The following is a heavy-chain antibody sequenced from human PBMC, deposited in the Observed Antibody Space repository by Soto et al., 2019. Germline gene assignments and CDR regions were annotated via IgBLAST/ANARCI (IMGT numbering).Heavy chain of an antibody. J-gene: IGHJ4*02. D-gene: IGHD2-15*01. CDR3: VRDDTVLGFDY. V-gene: IGHV4-4*07. CDR2: IYTSGST. CDR1: GGSITNYY. Sequence: SETLSLTCTVSGGSITNYYWAWIRQPAGKGLEWIGRIYTSGSTNYNPSLKSRVTMSVDTSKSQFSLKLNSVTAADTAVYYCVRDDTVLGFDYWGQGTLVTVSS.